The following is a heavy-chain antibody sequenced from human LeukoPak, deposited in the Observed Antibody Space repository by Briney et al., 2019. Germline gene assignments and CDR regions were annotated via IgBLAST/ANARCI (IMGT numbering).Heavy chain of an antibody. J-gene: IGHJ4*02. CDR3: ARAIAAAGIEDY. CDR1: GGTFSSYA. V-gene: IGHV1-69*06. Sequence: SVKVSCKASGGTFSSYAISWVRQAPGQGLEWMGGIIPIFGTANYAQKFQGRVTITADKSTSTAYMELSSLRSEDTAVYYCARAIAAAGIEDYWGQGTLVTVSS. D-gene: IGHD6-13*01. CDR2: IIPIFGTA.